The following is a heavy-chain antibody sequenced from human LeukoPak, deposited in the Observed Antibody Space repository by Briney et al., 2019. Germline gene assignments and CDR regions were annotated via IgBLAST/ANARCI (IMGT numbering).Heavy chain of an antibody. CDR3: ARVPAGVIGMKDAFDI. J-gene: IGHJ3*02. CDR2: IISTGGTT. Sequence: PGGTLRLSCAASGITFSSYGMSWVRQAPGKGLEWVSSIISTGGTTYYADSVKGRFTIARDNSKNTLYLQMNSLRAEDTAVYYCARVPAGVIGMKDAFDIWGQGTMVTVSS. V-gene: IGHV3-23*01. CDR1: GITFSSYG. D-gene: IGHD3-16*02.